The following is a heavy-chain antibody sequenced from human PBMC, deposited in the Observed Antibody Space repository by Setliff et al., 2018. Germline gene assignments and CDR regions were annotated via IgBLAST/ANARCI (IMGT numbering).Heavy chain of an antibody. Sequence: GESLKISCKASGYTFRNYWIAWVRQMPGKGLEWMGIINPEDSETKYSPSFQGLVTISADKSISTAYLQWSSLKASDTAMYYCARQARGYYYDSSGYYRASPGYYYMDVWGKGTTVTVSS. CDR2: INPEDSET. D-gene: IGHD3-22*01. J-gene: IGHJ6*03. V-gene: IGHV5-51*01. CDR1: GYTFRNYW. CDR3: ARQARGYYYDSSGYYRASPGYYYMDV.